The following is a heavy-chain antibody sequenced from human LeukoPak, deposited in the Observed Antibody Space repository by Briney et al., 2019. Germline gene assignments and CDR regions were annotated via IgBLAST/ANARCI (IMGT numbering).Heavy chain of an antibody. J-gene: IGHJ4*02. V-gene: IGHV3-21*01. D-gene: IGHD3-3*01. Sequence: GGSLRLSCAASGFTFSSYSMNWVRQAPGKGLEWVSSISSSSSYIYYADSVKGRFTISRDNAKNSLYLQMNSLRAEDTAVYYCARSDYDFWSGYYYYFDYWGQGTLVTVSS. CDR1: GFTFSSYS. CDR2: ISSSSSYI. CDR3: ARSDYDFWSGYYYYFDY.